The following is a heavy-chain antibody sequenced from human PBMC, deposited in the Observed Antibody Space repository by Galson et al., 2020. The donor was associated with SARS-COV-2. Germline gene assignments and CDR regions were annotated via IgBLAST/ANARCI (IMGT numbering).Heavy chain of an antibody. V-gene: IGHV3-30*04. J-gene: IGHJ4*02. D-gene: IGHD6-13*01. CDR1: GFNFSSYA. CDR2: ISYDGSNK. Sequence: GGSLRLSCAASGFNFSSYAMHWVRQAPGKGLEWVAVISYDGSNKYYADSVKGRFTISRDNSKNTLYLQMNSLRAEDTAVYYCARETIAAAANYFDYWGQGTLVTVSS. CDR3: ARETIAAAANYFDY.